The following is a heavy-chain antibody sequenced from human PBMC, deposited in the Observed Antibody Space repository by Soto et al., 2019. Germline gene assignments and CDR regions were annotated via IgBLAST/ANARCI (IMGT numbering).Heavy chain of an antibody. Sequence: GSLRLSCAASGFTFSSYSMNWVRQAPGKGLEWVSSISSSSSYIYYADSVKGRFTISRDNAKNSLYLQMNSLRAEDTAVYYCARDPWLQYGMDVWGQGTTVTVSS. CDR3: ARDPWLQYGMDV. J-gene: IGHJ6*02. CDR1: GFTFSSYS. D-gene: IGHD5-12*01. V-gene: IGHV3-21*01. CDR2: ISSSSSYI.